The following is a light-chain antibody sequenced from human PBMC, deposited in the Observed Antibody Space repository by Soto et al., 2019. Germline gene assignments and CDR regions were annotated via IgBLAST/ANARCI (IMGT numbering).Light chain of an antibody. CDR3: QAWDSSNVV. CDR1: KLGDKY. J-gene: IGLJ2*01. Sequence: SYELTQPPSVSVSPGQTASITCSGDKLGDKYACWYQQKPGQSPVLVIYQDSKRPSGIPERFSGSNYGNTATLAISGPQAXXXAXYYCQAWDSSNVVFGGGTKLTVL. V-gene: IGLV3-1*01. CDR2: QDS.